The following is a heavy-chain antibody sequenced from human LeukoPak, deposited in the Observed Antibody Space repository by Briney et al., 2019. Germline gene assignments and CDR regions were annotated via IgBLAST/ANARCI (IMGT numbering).Heavy chain of an antibody. V-gene: IGHV4-59*01. Sequence: SETLSLTCTVSGGSISNDYWSWLRQPPGKGLEWVGYIYNSGSTNYNPSLKSRVTISVDTSKKQFSLKLSSVTAADTAVYYCARSGTVATFYYYYYMDGWGKGTTVTVSS. CDR2: IYNSGST. D-gene: IGHD4-17*01. CDR3: ARSGTVATFYYYYYMDG. J-gene: IGHJ6*03. CDR1: GGSISNDY.